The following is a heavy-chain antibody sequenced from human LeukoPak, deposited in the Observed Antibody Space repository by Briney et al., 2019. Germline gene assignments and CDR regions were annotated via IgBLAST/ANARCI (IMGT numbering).Heavy chain of an antibody. Sequence: SETLSLTCTVSGGSISSYYWSWIRQPPGKELEWIGYIYYSGSTNYNPSLKSRVTISVDTSKNQFSLKLSSVTAADTAVYYCARDRCSSTSYYHNWFDPWGQGTLVTVSS. CDR2: IYYSGST. CDR3: ARDRCSSTSYYHNWFDP. D-gene: IGHD2-2*01. CDR1: GGSISSYY. V-gene: IGHV4-59*01. J-gene: IGHJ5*02.